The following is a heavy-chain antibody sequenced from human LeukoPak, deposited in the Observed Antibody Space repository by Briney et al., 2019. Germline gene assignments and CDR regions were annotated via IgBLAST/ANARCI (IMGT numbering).Heavy chain of an antibody. CDR1: GGSIRSYY. V-gene: IGHV4-59*08. D-gene: IGHD1-26*01. J-gene: IGHJ4*02. CDR3: ARHLSVGSYPLDH. CDR2: IHDSGST. Sequence: SETLSLTCTVSGGSIRSYYWSWIRQPPGKGLEWIAHIHDSGSTSYNPSLKSRLTMSVDTSKNQFSLRLRSVTAADTAVYYCARHLSVGSYPLDHRGQGTLVTVSS.